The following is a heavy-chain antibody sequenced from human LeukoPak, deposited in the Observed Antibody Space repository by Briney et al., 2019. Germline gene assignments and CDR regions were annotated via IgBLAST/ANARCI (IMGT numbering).Heavy chain of an antibody. CDR3: ARVVTAMALDC. Sequence: GGSLRLSCAASGFSFSSYWMHWVRQAPGKGLVWVSRINTDGSSTSYADSVKGRFTISRDNAKNTLYLQMNSLRAEDTAVYYCARVVTAMALDCRGQGTLVTVSS. CDR1: GFSFSSYW. J-gene: IGHJ4*02. CDR2: INTDGSST. D-gene: IGHD5-18*01. V-gene: IGHV3-74*01.